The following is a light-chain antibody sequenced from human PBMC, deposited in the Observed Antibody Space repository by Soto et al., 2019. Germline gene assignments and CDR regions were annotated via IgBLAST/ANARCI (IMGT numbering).Light chain of an antibody. Sequence: DIQMTQSPSTLSASVGDGVTITCRASQSISSWLAWYQQKPGKAPKLLIYDASSLESGVPSRFSGSGSGTEFTLTISSLQPDDFATYYCQQYNNYMWTFGQGTKVEIK. CDR3: QQYNNYMWT. J-gene: IGKJ1*01. V-gene: IGKV1-5*01. CDR1: QSISSW. CDR2: DAS.